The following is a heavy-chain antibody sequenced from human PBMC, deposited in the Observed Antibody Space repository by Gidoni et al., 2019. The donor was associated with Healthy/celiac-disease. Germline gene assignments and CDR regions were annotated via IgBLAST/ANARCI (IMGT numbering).Heavy chain of an antibody. CDR1: GYTFTSYG. V-gene: IGHV1-18*01. CDR3: ARDLGGYCSGGSCYSFYYYMDV. J-gene: IGHJ6*03. Sequence: QVQLVQSGAEVKKPGASVKVSCKASGYTFTSYGISWVRQAPGQGLAWMGWISAYNGNTNYAQKLQGRVTMTTDTSTSTAYMELRSLRSDDTAVYYCARDLGGYCSGGSCYSFYYYMDVWGKGTTVTVSS. CDR2: ISAYNGNT. D-gene: IGHD2-15*01.